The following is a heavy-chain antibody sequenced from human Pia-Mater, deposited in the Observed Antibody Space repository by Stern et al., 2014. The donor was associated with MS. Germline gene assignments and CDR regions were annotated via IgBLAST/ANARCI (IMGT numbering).Heavy chain of an antibody. CDR1: GFTFSSYG. V-gene: IGHV3-33*01. CDR3: ARDRHDLGYCSGGSCYLPDY. J-gene: IGHJ4*02. Sequence: VQLVESGGGVVQPGRSLRLSCAASGFTFSSYGMHWVRQAPGKGLEWVAVICYDGSNKYYADSVKGRCTISRDNSKNTLYLQMNSLRAEDTAVYYCARDRHDLGYCSGGSCYLPDYWGQGTLVTVSS. D-gene: IGHD2-15*01. CDR2: ICYDGSNK.